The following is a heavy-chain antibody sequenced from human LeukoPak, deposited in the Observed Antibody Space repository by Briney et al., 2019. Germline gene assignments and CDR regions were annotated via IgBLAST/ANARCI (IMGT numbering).Heavy chain of an antibody. Sequence: ASVKVSCKASGGTFSSYAISWVRQAPGQGLEWMGWISAYNGNTNYAQKLQGRVTMTTDTSTSTAYMELRSLRSDDTAVYYCARDLYRSGGSCYPYWGQGTLVTVSS. V-gene: IGHV1-18*01. D-gene: IGHD2-15*01. CDR1: GGTFSSYA. CDR3: ARDLYRSGGSCYPY. J-gene: IGHJ4*02. CDR2: ISAYNGNT.